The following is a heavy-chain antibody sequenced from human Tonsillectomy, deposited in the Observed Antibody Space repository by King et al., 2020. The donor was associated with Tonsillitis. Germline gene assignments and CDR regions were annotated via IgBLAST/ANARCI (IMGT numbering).Heavy chain of an antibody. CDR2: LFYIGRT. CDR1: GGSISSSGYY. CDR3: ARLQDRSGYVDY. Sequence: QLQESGPGLVKPSETLSLTCTVSGGSISSSGYYWGWIRQPPGEGLEWIGSLFYIGRTYYNPSLKGRVTISIDTSKNQFSLRLSSVTAADTAVYYCARLQDRSGYVDYWGQGSVVTVSS. J-gene: IGHJ4*02. D-gene: IGHD3-22*01. V-gene: IGHV4-39*07.